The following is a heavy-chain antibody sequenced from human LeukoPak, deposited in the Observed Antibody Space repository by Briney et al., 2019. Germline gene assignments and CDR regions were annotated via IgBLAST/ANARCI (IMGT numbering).Heavy chain of an antibody. D-gene: IGHD3-10*01. J-gene: IGHJ4*02. Sequence: GGSLRLSCAASGFTVSSNYMSWVRQAPGKGLEWVSVIYSGGSTYYADSVKGRFTISRDNSKNTLYLQMNSLRAEDTAVYYCAKDSNTMVRGVILNYFDYWGQGTLVTVSS. CDR2: IYSGGST. CDR1: GFTVSSNY. CDR3: AKDSNTMVRGVILNYFDY. V-gene: IGHV3-66*01.